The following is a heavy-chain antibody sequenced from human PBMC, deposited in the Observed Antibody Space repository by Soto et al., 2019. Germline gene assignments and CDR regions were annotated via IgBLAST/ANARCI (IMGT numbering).Heavy chain of an antibody. Sequence: ASVKVSCKASGYTFTSYYMHWVRQAPGQGLEWMGIINPSGGSTSYAQKFQGRVTMTRDTSTDTVYMELSSLRSEDTAVYYCATGVSGWPFDYWGQGTLVTVSS. V-gene: IGHV1-46*01. D-gene: IGHD6-19*01. CDR3: ATGVSGWPFDY. CDR1: GYTFTSYY. CDR2: INPSGGST. J-gene: IGHJ4*02.